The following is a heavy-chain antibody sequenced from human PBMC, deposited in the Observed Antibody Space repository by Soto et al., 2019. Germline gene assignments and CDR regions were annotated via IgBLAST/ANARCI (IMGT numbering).Heavy chain of an antibody. J-gene: IGHJ4*02. CDR3: ARSRSSGWYDDY. Sequence: GGSLRLSCAASGFTFSSYSMNWVRQAPGKGLEWVSSISSSSSYIYYADSVKGRFTISRDNAKNSLYLQMNSLRAEDTAVYYCARSRSSGWYDDYWGQGTLVTVSS. CDR2: ISSSSSYI. CDR1: GFTFSSYS. D-gene: IGHD6-19*01. V-gene: IGHV3-21*04.